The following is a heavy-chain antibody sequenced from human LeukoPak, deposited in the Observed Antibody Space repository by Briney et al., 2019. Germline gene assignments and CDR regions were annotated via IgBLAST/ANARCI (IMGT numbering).Heavy chain of an antibody. CDR2: IRSKVYGGTT. J-gene: IGHJ4*02. Sequence: GRSLRLSCTGSGFTFGDYVMTWVRQAPGKGLEWVGFIRSKVYGGTTEYAASVKGRFTISRDDSKSIAYLQMNSLKTEDTAVYYCNTDSLVSNYWGQGTLVTVSS. CDR1: GFTFGDYV. CDR3: NTDSLVSNY. D-gene: IGHD2-8*02. V-gene: IGHV3-49*04.